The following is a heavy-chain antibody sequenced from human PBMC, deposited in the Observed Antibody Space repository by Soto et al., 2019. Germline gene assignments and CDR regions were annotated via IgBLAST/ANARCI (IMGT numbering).Heavy chain of an antibody. J-gene: IGHJ3*02. CDR2: LYNSGST. D-gene: IGHD4-4*01. Sequence: ASETLSLPCAVSRGYISGGYYSWSWIRQPPGKGLEWLGFLYNSGSTYYNSSLNRRVTISVDRSKNHFFLNLTSVTAADTAVYYCANYRKFYQISSQGTKDTV. CDR1: RGYISGGYYS. CDR3: ANYRKFYQI. V-gene: IGHV4-30-2*01.